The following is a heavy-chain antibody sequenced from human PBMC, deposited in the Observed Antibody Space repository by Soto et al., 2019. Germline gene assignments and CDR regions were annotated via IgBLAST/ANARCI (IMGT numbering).Heavy chain of an antibody. Sequence: GASVKVSCKASGYTFTSYGISWVRQAPGQGLEWMGWISAYNGNTNYAQKLQGRVTMTTDTSTSTAYMELRSPGSDDTAVYYCAREKVIVIANRGYFDYGGKETLAPVSS. CDR1: GYTFTSYG. CDR2: ISAYNGNT. J-gene: IGHJ4*02. D-gene: IGHD2-21*01. V-gene: IGHV1-18*01. CDR3: AREKVIVIANRGYFDY.